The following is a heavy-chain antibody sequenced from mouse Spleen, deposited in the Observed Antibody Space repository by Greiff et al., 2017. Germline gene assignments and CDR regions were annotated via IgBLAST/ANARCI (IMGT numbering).Heavy chain of an antibody. CDR2: INYDGSST. CDR3: ARYDYENAMDY. D-gene: IGHD2-4*01. J-gene: IGHJ4*01. Sequence: EVQLVESEGGLVQPGSSMKLSCTASGFTFSDYYMAWVRQVPEKGLEWVANINYDGSSTYYLDSLKSRFIISRDNAKNILYLQMSSLKSEDTATYYCARYDYENAMDYWGQGTSVTVSS. CDR1: GFTFSDYY. V-gene: IGHV5-16*01.